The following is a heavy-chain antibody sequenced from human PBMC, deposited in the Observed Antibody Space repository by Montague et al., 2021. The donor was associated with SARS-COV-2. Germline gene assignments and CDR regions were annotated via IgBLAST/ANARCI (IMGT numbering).Heavy chain of an antibody. Sequence: SETLSLTCTVSGGSISSGDYYWSWIRQPPGKGLEWIGYIYYSGSTNYXPSLKSRVIISVDTSKNQFFLKLSSVTAADTAAYYCARGSGWMGNAFDIWGQGTMVTVSS. CDR2: IYYSGST. J-gene: IGHJ3*02. CDR3: ARGSGWMGNAFDI. CDR1: GGSISSGDYY. V-gene: IGHV4-61*08. D-gene: IGHD6-19*01.